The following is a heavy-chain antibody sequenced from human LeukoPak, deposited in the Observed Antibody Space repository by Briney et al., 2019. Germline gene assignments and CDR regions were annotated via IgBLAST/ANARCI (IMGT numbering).Heavy chain of an antibody. CDR3: ARYGSGSYYKAGYFDY. D-gene: IGHD3-10*01. J-gene: IGHJ4*02. CDR2: IYHSGST. Sequence: PSETLSLTCAVYGGSFSGYYWSWIRQPPGKGLEWIGEIYHSGSTNYNPSLKSRVTISVDKSKNQFSLKLSSVTAADTAVYYCARYGSGSYYKAGYFDYWGQGTLVTVSS. CDR1: GGSFSGYY. V-gene: IGHV4-34*01.